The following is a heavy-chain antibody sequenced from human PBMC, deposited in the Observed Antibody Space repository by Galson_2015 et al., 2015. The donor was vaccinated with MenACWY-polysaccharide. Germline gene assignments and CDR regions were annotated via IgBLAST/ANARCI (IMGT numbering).Heavy chain of an antibody. Sequence: ETLSLTCAVSDYSIRSSYFWGWIRQPPGKGLEWIASIFHSGTTYYIPSLKSRVTVSVDTSKNQFSLKLSSVTAADTAVYYCARVEKYSGSFYILYWGQGTLVTVSS. J-gene: IGHJ4*02. CDR2: IFHSGTT. V-gene: IGHV4-38-2*01. CDR1: DYSIRSSYF. CDR3: ARVEKYSGSFYILY. D-gene: IGHD1-26*01.